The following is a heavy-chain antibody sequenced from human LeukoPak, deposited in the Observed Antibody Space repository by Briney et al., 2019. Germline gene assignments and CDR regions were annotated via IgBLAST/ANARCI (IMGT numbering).Heavy chain of an antibody. CDR2: IYTSGST. J-gene: IGHJ3*02. D-gene: IGHD1-26*01. V-gene: IGHV4-4*07. CDR3: ARVKIVGATMAFDI. Sequence: SETLSLTCTVSGGSICSYYWSWIRQPAGKGLEWIGRIYTSGSTNYNPSLKSRVTMSVDTSKNQFSLKLSSVTAADTAVYYCARVKIVGATMAFDIWGQGTMVTVSS. CDR1: GGSICSYY.